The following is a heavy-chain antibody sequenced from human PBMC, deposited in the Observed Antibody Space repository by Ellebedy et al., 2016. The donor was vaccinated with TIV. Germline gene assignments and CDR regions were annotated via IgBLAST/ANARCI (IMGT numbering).Heavy chain of an antibody. Sequence: PGGSLRLSCAASGFTFSTYGMHWVRQAPGKGLEWVAVVSYDGSKKYYVDSVKGRFTISKDNSINTLYLQMNSLRADDTAVYYCSLELRAPSFDYWGQGTLVTVSS. V-gene: IGHV3-30*03. J-gene: IGHJ4*02. CDR2: VSYDGSKK. D-gene: IGHD1-7*01. CDR3: SLELRAPSFDY. CDR1: GFTFSTYG.